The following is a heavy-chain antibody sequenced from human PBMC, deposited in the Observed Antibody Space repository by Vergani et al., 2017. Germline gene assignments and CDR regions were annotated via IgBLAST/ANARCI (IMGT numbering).Heavy chain of an antibody. CDR1: GFTFSSYW. Sequence: EVQLVESGGGLVQPGGSLRLSCAASGFTFSSYWMSWVRQAPGKGLEWVANIKQDGSEKYYVDSVKGRFTISRDNAKNSLYLQMNSLRVEDTAVYYCARDGAEGATATGSFDYWGQGTLVTVSS. D-gene: IGHD1-26*01. J-gene: IGHJ4*02. CDR3: ARDGAEGATATGSFDY. V-gene: IGHV3-7*01. CDR2: IKQDGSEK.